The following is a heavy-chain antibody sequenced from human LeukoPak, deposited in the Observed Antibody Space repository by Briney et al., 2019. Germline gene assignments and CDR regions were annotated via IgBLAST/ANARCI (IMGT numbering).Heavy chain of an antibody. V-gene: IGHV3-66*01. J-gene: IGHJ5*02. CDR3: AKSTQAYYYGSGSTWFDP. CDR2: IYGGGST. CDR1: GFTFSSYA. D-gene: IGHD3-10*01. Sequence: QSGGSLRLSCAASGFTFSSYAMSWVRQAPGKGLEWVSVIYGGGSTYYADSVKGRFTISRDDSKNTLCLQMNSLRAEDTAVYFCAKSTQAYYYGSGSTWFDPWGQGTLVTVSS.